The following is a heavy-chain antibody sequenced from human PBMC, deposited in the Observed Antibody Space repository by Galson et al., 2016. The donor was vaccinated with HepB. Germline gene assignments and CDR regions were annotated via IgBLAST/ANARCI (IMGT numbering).Heavy chain of an antibody. V-gene: IGHV3-48*04. CDR3: AREYAPAAGGGFDY. J-gene: IGHJ4*02. CDR1: GFPFSINS. CDR2: IGGTPSTI. Sequence: SLRLSCAASGFPFSINSMNWVRQAPGKGLEWVSYIGGTPSTIFYADAVKGRFTISRDNAEDSLYLKMNNLRAEDSAIYYCAREYAPAAGGGFDYWGQGTLVTVSS. D-gene: IGHD6-13*01.